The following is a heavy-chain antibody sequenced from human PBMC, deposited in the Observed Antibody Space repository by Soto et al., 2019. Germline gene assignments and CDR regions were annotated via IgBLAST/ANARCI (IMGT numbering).Heavy chain of an antibody. CDR1: GFTFDDYA. CDR3: AKDRSDILTGSNDY. V-gene: IGHV3-9*01. J-gene: IGHJ4*02. Sequence: EVQLVESGGGLVQPGRSLRLSCAASGFTFDDYAMHWVRQAPGKGLEWVSGISWNSGSIGYADSVKGRFTISRDNAKNSLYLQINSLRAEDTALYYCAKDRSDILTGSNDYWGQGTLVTVSS. D-gene: IGHD3-9*01. CDR2: ISWNSGSI.